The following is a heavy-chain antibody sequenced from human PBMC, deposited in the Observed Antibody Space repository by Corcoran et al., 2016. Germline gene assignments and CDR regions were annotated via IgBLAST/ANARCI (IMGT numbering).Heavy chain of an antibody. V-gene: IGHV3-30*18. CDR3: AKDGGSGYCSGGSCYSTKADYYYYGMDV. D-gene: IGHD2-15*01. J-gene: IGHJ6*02. Sequence: QVQLVESGGGVVQPGRSLRLSCAASGFTFSSYGMHWVRQAPGKGLEWVAVISYDGSNKYYADSVKGRFTISRDNSKHTLYLQMNSLRAEDTAVYYCAKDGGSGYCSGGSCYSTKADYYYYGMDVWGQGTTGTVSS. CDR1: GFTFSSYG. CDR2: ISYDGSNK.